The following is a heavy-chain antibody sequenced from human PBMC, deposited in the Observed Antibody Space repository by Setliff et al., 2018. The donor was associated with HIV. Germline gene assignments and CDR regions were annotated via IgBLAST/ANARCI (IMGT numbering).Heavy chain of an antibody. D-gene: IGHD3-16*01. Sequence: LSLSCAASGFTFSASYMTWIRQAPGKGLEWVAHISSSGATIYYVDSVKGRFTISRDNAANSLYLQMNSLRVEDTAIYFCARYFYASSSSAIDAWGHGMPVTVSS. CDR3: ARYFYASSSSAIDA. CDR2: ISSSGATI. V-gene: IGHV3-11*04. CDR1: GFTFSASY. J-gene: IGHJ5*01.